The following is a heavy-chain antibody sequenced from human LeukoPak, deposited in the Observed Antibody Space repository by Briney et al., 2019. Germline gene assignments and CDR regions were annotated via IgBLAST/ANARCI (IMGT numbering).Heavy chain of an antibody. Sequence: PSETLSLTCAVYGGSFSGYYWSWIRQPPGKGLEWIGEINHSGSTNYNPSLKSRVTISVDTSKNQFSLKLSSVTAADTAVYYCARAGKVVVAATPWRYYYYMDVWGKGTTVTVSS. CDR3: ARAGKVVVAATPWRYYYYMDV. D-gene: IGHD2-15*01. CDR2: INHSGST. CDR1: GGSFSGYY. V-gene: IGHV4-34*01. J-gene: IGHJ6*03.